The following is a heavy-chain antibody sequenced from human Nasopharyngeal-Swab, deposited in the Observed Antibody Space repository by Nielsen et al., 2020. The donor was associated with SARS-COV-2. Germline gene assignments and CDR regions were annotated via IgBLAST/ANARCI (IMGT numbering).Heavy chain of an antibody. Sequence: GVLKISCAASGFTFDDYAMHWVRQAPGKGLEWVSLISGDGGSTYYADSVKGRFTISRDNSKNSLYLQMNSLRTEDTALYYCAKGGYSYGWGYFDYWGQGTLVTVSS. CDR3: AKGGYSYGWGYFDY. CDR1: GFTFDDYA. CDR2: ISGDGGST. V-gene: IGHV3-43*02. D-gene: IGHD5-18*01. J-gene: IGHJ4*02.